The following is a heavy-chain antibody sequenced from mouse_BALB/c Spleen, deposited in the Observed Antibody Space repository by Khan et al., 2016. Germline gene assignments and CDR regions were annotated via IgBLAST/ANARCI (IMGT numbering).Heavy chain of an antibody. Sequence: QVQLQQSGAELVKPGASVKLSCKASGYTFTSYYMYWVKQRPGQGLEWIGKINPSNGGTNFNEKFKSKATLTEDKSSSTAYMQLSSLTSEDSAVYYCTNYVSSGFAYWGQGTLVTVSA. V-gene: IGHV1-53*01. D-gene: IGHD1-1*01. CDR1: GYTFTSYY. CDR3: TNYVSSGFAY. CDR2: INPSNGGT. J-gene: IGHJ3*01.